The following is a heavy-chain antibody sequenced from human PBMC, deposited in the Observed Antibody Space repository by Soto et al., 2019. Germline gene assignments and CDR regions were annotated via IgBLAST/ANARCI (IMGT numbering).Heavy chain of an antibody. D-gene: IGHD5-12*01. CDR1: GGSISSGGYY. Sequence: QVQLQESGPGLVKPSQTLSLTCTVSGGSISSGGYYWSWIRQHPGKGLEWIGYIYYSGSTYYNPSLKSRVTRSVDTSKNQFSLKLSSVTAADTAVYYCASTGRVSWWLRQIWGQGTLVTVSS. J-gene: IGHJ4*02. CDR2: IYYSGST. CDR3: ASTGRVSWWLRQI. V-gene: IGHV4-31*03.